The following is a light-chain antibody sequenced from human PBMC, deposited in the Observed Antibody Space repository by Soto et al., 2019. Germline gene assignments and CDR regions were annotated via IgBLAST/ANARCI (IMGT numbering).Light chain of an antibody. CDR3: SSYTSSSTYV. Sequence: QSPLTQPASVSLSPGPSITMSGSGTSSDVGGYNYVSWYQQHPGKAPKRMIYEVSNRPSGVSNRFSGSKSGNTASLTISGLQAEDEADYYCSSYTSSSTYVFGTGTKVTVL. CDR1: SSDVGGYNY. V-gene: IGLV2-14*01. J-gene: IGLJ1*01. CDR2: EVS.